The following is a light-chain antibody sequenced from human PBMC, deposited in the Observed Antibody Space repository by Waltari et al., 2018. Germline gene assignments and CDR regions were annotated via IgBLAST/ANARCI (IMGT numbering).Light chain of an antibody. Sequence: QSVLTQPPSVSGAPGQRVTISCTGSSSNIGAGYDVHWYQQLPGTAPKLLIYGNSNRPSGVPDRVSGSKSGTSASLAITGLQAEDEADYYCQSYDSSLSGNWVFGGGTKLTVL. CDR3: QSYDSSLSGNWV. V-gene: IGLV1-40*01. CDR1: SSNIGAGYD. J-gene: IGLJ3*02. CDR2: GNS.